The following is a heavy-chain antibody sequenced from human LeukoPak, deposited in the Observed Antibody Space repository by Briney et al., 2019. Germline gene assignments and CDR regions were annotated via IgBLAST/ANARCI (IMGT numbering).Heavy chain of an antibody. CDR1: GFTFSSYE. J-gene: IGHJ6*04. D-gene: IGHD3-10*02. CDR2: ISSSGSTI. CDR3: AELGITMIGGV. V-gene: IGHV3-48*03. Sequence: QPGGSLRLSSAASGFTFSSYEMNWVRQVPGKGLEWVSYISSSGSTIYYADSVKGRFTISRDNAKNSLYLQMNSLRAEDTAVYYCAELGITMIGGVWGKGTTVTISS.